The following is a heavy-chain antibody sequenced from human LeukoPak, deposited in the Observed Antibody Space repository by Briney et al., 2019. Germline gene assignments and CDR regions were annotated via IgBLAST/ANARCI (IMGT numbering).Heavy chain of an antibody. CDR3: ARYSSGYSKASLDYFDY. Sequence: PSETLSLTCTVSGGSISSGGYYWSWIRQHPGKGLEWIGYIYYSGSTYYNPSFKSRVTISVDTSKNQFSLKLSSVTAADTAVYYCARYSSGYSKASLDYFDYWGQGTLVTVSS. V-gene: IGHV4-30-4*08. J-gene: IGHJ4*02. CDR2: IYYSGST. CDR1: GGSISSGGYY. D-gene: IGHD3-22*01.